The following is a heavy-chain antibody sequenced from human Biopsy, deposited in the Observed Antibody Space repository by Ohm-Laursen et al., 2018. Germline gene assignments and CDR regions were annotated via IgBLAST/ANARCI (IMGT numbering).Heavy chain of an antibody. Sequence: SLRLSCTAFGFTFSDFYMSWIRQAPGKGLEWISYISAAGPAMFYADSVRGRFTISRDNANNLLYLQMDSLRAEDTAVYYCARRRPIDYWGQRILVTVSS. CDR3: ARRRPIDY. CDR2: ISAAGPAM. J-gene: IGHJ4*02. V-gene: IGHV3-11*01. CDR1: GFTFSDFY.